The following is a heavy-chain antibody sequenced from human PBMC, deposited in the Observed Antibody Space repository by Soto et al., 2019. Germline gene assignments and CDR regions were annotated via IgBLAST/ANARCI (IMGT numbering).Heavy chain of an antibody. D-gene: IGHD2-15*01. CDR3: VRGGGGGLFDL. CDR1: GFTFGDSY. Sequence: LRLSCAGSGFTFGDSYMSWIRQAPGKGLEWLSYISPGSRYPAYADSVKGRFTISRDNARRSLFLQMTSLTAEDTAMYYCVRGGGGGLFDLWGQGTQVTVSS. CDR2: ISPGSRYP. V-gene: IGHV3-11*06. J-gene: IGHJ5*02.